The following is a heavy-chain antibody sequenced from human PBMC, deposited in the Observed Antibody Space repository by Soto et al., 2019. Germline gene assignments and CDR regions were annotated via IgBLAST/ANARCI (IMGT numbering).Heavy chain of an antibody. CDR2: IKQDGSEK. J-gene: IGHJ3*02. Sequence: GESLKISCAASGFTFSSYWMSWVRQAPGKGLEWVANIKQDGSEKYYVDSVKGRFTISRDNAKNSLYLQMNSLRAEDTAVYYCARGSSYDFWSGYYPAPPHDAFDIWGQGTMVTVS. CDR3: ARGSSYDFWSGYYPAPPHDAFDI. V-gene: IGHV3-7*03. CDR1: GFTFSSYW. D-gene: IGHD3-3*01.